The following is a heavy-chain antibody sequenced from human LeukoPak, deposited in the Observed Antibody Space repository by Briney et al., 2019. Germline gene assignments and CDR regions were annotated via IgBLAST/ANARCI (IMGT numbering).Heavy chain of an antibody. CDR2: INQDASEI. V-gene: IGHV3-7*01. D-gene: IGHD2-21*02. CDR3: ATDRDNSDWQKRFDS. CDR1: GFTFSTYW. J-gene: IGHJ4*02. Sequence: GGSLRLSCAASGFTFSTYWMNWYRQAPGKGQEWVGNINQDASEINYVDSVRGRFTISRDNAKNSLHLQMNSLRAEDTAVYYCATDRDNSDWQKRFDSWGQGTLVTVSS.